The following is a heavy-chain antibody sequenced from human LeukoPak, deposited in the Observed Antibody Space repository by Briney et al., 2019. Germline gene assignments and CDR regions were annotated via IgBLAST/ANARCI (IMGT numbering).Heavy chain of an antibody. CDR2: IYYSGST. J-gene: IGHJ4*02. V-gene: IGHV4-59*01. CDR1: GGSISSYY. CDR3: ARVKSSGWGIGFAY. D-gene: IGHD6-19*01. Sequence: SETLSLTCTVSGGSISSYYGSWIRQPPGKGLEWIGYIYYSGSTNYNPSLKRRVTISVDTSKNQFSLKLSSVTAADTAVYYCARVKSSGWGIGFAYWGQGTLVTVSS.